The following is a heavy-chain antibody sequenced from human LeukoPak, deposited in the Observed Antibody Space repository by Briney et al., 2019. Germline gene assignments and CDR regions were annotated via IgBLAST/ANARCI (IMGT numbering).Heavy chain of an antibody. CDR1: GFTFSSYS. CDR3: AKHGPGSGSYYKAWFDP. J-gene: IGHJ5*02. V-gene: IGHV3-23*01. D-gene: IGHD3-10*01. Sequence: GGSLRLSCAASGFTFSSYSMNWVRQAPGKGLEWVSAISDSGGSTYYADSVKGRFTISRDNSKNTLYLQMNTLRAEDTAVYYCAKHGPGSGSYYKAWFDPWGQGTLVTVAS. CDR2: ISDSGGST.